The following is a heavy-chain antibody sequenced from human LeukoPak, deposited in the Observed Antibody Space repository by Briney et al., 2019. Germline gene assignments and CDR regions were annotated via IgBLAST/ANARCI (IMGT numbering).Heavy chain of an antibody. CDR2: INNSRYT. V-gene: IGHV4-34*01. Sequence: PSDTLSPTHAVYSGSVSGYCSRCISQPPGNCLLWIGEINNSRYTSYNPSRRGRVTISVGTSNNNFSLKRGSVSAADTAVYCCPRALTYSYGYIYRGQGTLVTVSS. CDR1: SGSVSGYC. J-gene: IGHJ4*02. CDR3: PRALTYSYGYIY. D-gene: IGHD5-18*01.